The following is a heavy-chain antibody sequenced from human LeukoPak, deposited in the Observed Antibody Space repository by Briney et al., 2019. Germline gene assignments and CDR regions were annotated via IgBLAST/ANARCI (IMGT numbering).Heavy chain of an antibody. Sequence: GASVTVSCKASGYTFIGHYMHWVRQAPGQGLEWMGWINPNSGGTNYAQKFQGRVTMTRDTSIDTAHMELSSLRSDDTAVYYCARGPTSRSHSDHWGQGTLVTVSS. V-gene: IGHV1-2*02. J-gene: IGHJ4*02. CDR3: ARGPTSRSHSDH. CDR1: GYTFIGHY. CDR2: INPNSGGT. D-gene: IGHD2/OR15-2a*01.